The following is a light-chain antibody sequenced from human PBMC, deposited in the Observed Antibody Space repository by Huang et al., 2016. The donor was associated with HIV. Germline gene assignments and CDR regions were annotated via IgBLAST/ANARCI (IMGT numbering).Light chain of an antibody. V-gene: IGKV1-39*01. CDR2: AAS. J-gene: IGKJ1*01. CDR3: QQGYSTPLT. CDR1: QCISWY. Sequence: DIQMTQSPSSLSASVGDRVTITCRASQCISWYLNWYQQKPGKAPNLLIYAASDLQSGVPSRFSGSASGTDFALTISSLQPEDFATYYCQQGYSTPLTFGQGTKVEIK.